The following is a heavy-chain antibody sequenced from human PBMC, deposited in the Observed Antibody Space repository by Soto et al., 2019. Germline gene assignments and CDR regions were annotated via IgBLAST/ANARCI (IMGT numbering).Heavy chain of an antibody. Sequence: PVGSLRLSCAASGFSFNTYSMNWVRQAPGKGLEWVSSITSRSKFIYYANSVKGRFTISRDNAKNSLYLQMNSLRAEDTAVYFCARGAALGLSDYWGRGTLVTVSS. CDR1: GFSFNTYS. CDR3: ARGAALGLSDY. V-gene: IGHV3-21*01. J-gene: IGHJ4*02. D-gene: IGHD3-16*01. CDR2: ITSRSKFI.